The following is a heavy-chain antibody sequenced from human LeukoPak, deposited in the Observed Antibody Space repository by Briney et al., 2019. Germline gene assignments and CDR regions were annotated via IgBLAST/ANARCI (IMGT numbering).Heavy chain of an antibody. CDR2: INPNSGGT. V-gene: IGHV1-2*04. CDR1: GYTFTDYY. Sequence: ASVEVSCKASGYTFTDYYMHRVRLAPGQGLEWMGWINPNSGGTNYVQKFQGWVTMTRDTSINTAYMELSRLTSDDTAVYYCARANFLYCSSTSCLFDYWGQGTLVTVSS. CDR3: ARANFLYCSSTSCLFDY. D-gene: IGHD2-2*01. J-gene: IGHJ4*02.